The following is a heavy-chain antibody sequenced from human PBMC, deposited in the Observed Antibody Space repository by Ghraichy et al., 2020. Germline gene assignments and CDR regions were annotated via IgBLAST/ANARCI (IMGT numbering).Heavy chain of an antibody. CDR2: INSDGSST. J-gene: IGHJ4*02. D-gene: IGHD3-22*01. Sequence: GALRLSCAASGFTFSSYWMHWVRQAPGKGLVWVSRINSDGSSTSYADSVKGRFTISRDNAKNTLYLQMNSLRAEDTAVYYCARTTYYYDSSGYPYPGFFDYWGQGTLVTVSS. CDR1: GFTFSSYW. V-gene: IGHV3-74*01. CDR3: ARTTYYYDSSGYPYPGFFDY.